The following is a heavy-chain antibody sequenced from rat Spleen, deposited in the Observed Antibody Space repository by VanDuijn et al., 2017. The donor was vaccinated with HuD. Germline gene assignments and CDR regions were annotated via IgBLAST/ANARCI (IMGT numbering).Heavy chain of an antibody. V-gene: IGHV5-25*01. D-gene: IGHD1-4*01. Sequence: EVQLVESGGGLVQPGRSMRLSCSASGFTFSNYYMAWVRQAPTKGLEWVASISTSGGNTYYRDSVKARFTISRDNAKRPLSIQMVSLRSEDTATYYCTRRGITNYFDYWGQGVMVTVSS. CDR1: GFTFSNYY. CDR2: ISTSGGNT. J-gene: IGHJ2*01. CDR3: TRRGITNYFDY.